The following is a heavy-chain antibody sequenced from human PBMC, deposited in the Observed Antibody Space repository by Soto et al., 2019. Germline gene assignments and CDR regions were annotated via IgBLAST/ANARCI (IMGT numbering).Heavy chain of an antibody. CDR2: IYHSGST. J-gene: IGHJ4*02. CDR1: GGSISSGGYS. D-gene: IGHD5-12*01. Sequence: SETLSLTCAVSGGSISSGGYSRSLIRQPPGKGLEWIGYIYHSGSTYYNPSLKSRVTISVDRSKNQFSLKLSSVTAADTAVYYCAAGGGLPRYYWGQGTLVTVSS. V-gene: IGHV4-30-2*01. CDR3: AAGGGLPRYY.